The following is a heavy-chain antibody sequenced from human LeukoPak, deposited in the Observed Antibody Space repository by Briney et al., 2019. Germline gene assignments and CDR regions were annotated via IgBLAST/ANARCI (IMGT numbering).Heavy chain of an antibody. CDR2: ISYNGDS. CDR1: GASIRSYF. CDR3: ARRRASGTWWFDP. Sequence: SETLSLTCSVSGASIRSYFWSWIRRSPGKGLEWIGYISYNGDSDRNPSLKSRVTISLDMSKSQFSLKVRSVTAADSAVYYCARRRASGTWWFDPWGQGTLVTVSS. V-gene: IGHV4-59*08. D-gene: IGHD1/OR15-1a*01. J-gene: IGHJ5*02.